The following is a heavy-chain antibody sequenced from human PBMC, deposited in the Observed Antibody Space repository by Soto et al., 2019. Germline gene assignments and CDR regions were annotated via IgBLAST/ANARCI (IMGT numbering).Heavy chain of an antibody. J-gene: IGHJ6*02. V-gene: IGHV4-30-4*01. D-gene: IGHD2-21*01. CDR1: GDSISSGNKY. CDR2: VFSSGTT. Sequence: VQLRESGPGLVKPSQTLSLTCTVSGDSISSGNKYWSWIRQPPGKGLEWIGYVFSSGTTYYNPFLKGPVFHSTDPAGDPVPLEFSPGAGPGSAVYFWARGPAPFDFYLALDVWGQGTTVTVSS. CDR3: ARGPAPFDFYLALDV.